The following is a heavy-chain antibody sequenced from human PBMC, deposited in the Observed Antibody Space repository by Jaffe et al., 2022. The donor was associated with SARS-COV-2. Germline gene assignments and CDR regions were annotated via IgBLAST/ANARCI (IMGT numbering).Heavy chain of an antibody. CDR3: ARGGIAMIRGVIGPQYFCDY. Sequence: QVQLQESGPGLVKPSETLSLTCTVSGGSISSNYWSWIRQPPGKGLEWIGYIYYSGSTNYNPSLKSRVTISLDTSKNQFSLKLSSVTAADTAVYYCARGGIAMIRGVIGPQYFCDYWGQGTLVTVSS. CDR2: IYYSGST. CDR1: GGSISSNY. J-gene: IGHJ4*02. V-gene: IGHV4-59*01. D-gene: IGHD3-10*01.